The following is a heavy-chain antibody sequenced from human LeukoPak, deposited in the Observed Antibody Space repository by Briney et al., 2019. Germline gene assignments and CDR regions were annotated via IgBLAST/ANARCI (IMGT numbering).Heavy chain of an antibody. CDR3: ARVSGWDYFDY. D-gene: IGHD6-19*01. CDR1: GFTVSSNY. Sequence: GGSLRLSCAASGFTVSSNYMSWVRQAPGKGLEWVSVIYSGGSTYYADSVKGRFTISRDNSKNTLYLQMNSLRAEDTAVYYCARVSGWDYFDYWGQGTLVTVST. J-gene: IGHJ4*02. V-gene: IGHV3-53*01. CDR2: IYSGGST.